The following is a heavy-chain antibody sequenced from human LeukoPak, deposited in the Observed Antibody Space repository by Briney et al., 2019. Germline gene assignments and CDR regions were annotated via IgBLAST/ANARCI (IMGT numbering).Heavy chain of an antibody. D-gene: IGHD3-10*01. Sequence: SETLSLTCTVSGGSISSYYWSWIRQPPGKGLEWIGYIYYSGGTNYNPSLKSRVTISVDTSKNQFSLKLSSVTAADTAVYYCARSPGGSFDIWGQGTMVTVSS. CDR2: IYYSGGT. V-gene: IGHV4-59*01. J-gene: IGHJ3*02. CDR3: ARSPGGSFDI. CDR1: GGSISSYY.